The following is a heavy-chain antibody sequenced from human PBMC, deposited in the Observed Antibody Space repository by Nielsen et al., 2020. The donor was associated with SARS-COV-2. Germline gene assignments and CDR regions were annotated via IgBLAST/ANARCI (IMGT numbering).Heavy chain of an antibody. J-gene: IGHJ5*01. V-gene: IGHV2-70*12. Sequence: SGPTLVKPTQTLTLTCTFSGFSLSTRGMCVSWIRQPPGKALEWLALIDWDDYKYYNTSLKTRLTISKDTSKNQVVLTMTNMDPLDTATYYCARSSSSGWFDSWGQGIVVTVSS. D-gene: IGHD6-13*01. CDR3: ARSSSSGWFDS. CDR1: GFSLSTRGMC. CDR2: IDWDDYK.